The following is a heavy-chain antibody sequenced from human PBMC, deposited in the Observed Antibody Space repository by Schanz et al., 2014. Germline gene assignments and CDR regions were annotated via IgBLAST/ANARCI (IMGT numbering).Heavy chain of an antibody. V-gene: IGHV1-18*01. CDR2: ISGYTGDT. Sequence: QILLVQPGPEVKKPGASVTVSCKASGYDFHIYAYSWVRQAPGQGPEWIGWISGYTGDTKYAQKFQHRDNMTTDRTTSTVYMELRSLRFDDTAVYFCARDNGRIPAANSFDSWGQGTLVTVSS. D-gene: IGHD1-26*01. J-gene: IGHJ4*02. CDR3: ARDNGRIPAANSFDS. CDR1: GYDFHIYA.